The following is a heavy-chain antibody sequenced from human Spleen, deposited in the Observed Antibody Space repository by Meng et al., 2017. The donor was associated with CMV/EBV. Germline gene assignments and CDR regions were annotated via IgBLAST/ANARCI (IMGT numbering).Heavy chain of an antibody. CDR2: INPSGGST. CDR3: AREGASYYDFWSGYWGPHPPNWFDP. Sequence: ASVKVSCKASGYTFTSYYMHWVRQAPGQGLEWMGIINPSGGSTSYAQKFQGRVTMTRDTSTSTVYMELSSLRSEDTAVYYCAREGASYYDFWSGYWGPHPPNWFDPWGQGTLVTVSS. D-gene: IGHD3-3*01. J-gene: IGHJ5*02. CDR1: GYTFTSYY. V-gene: IGHV1-46*01.